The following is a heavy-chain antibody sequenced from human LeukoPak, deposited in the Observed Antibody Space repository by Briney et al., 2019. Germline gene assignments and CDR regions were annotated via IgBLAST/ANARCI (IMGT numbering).Heavy chain of an antibody. V-gene: IGHV1-46*01. D-gene: IGHD3-10*01. CDR1: GYTFTSYY. Sequence: ASVKVSCKASGYTFTSYYMHWVRQAPGQGLEWMGIINPSGGSTSYAQKFQGRVTMTRGTSTSTVYMELSSLRSEDTAVYYCARGSGSYSGGNWFDPWGQGTLVTVSS. J-gene: IGHJ5*02. CDR3: ARGSGSYSGGNWFDP. CDR2: INPSGGST.